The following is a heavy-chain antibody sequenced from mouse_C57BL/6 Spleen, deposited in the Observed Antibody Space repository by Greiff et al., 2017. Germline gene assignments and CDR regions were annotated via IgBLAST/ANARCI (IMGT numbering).Heavy chain of an antibody. D-gene: IGHD1-1*01. CDR1: GFSLTSYG. CDR3: ARSLLLRSYWYFDV. V-gene: IGHV2-2*01. CDR2: IWSGGST. Sequence: VQLQQSGPGLVQPSQSLSITCTVSGFSLTSYGVHWVRQSPGKGLEWLGVIWSGGSTDYNAAFISRLSISKDNSKSQVFFKMNSLQADDTAIYYCARSLLLRSYWYFDVWGTGTTVTVSS. J-gene: IGHJ1*03.